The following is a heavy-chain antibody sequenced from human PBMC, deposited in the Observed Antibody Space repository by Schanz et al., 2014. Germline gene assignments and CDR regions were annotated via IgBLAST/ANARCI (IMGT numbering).Heavy chain of an antibody. Sequence: VKLVESGGGLVQPGGSLRLSCAASGFTFSNHALSWVRQAPGKGLEWVAVLSSDESRKFYADSEKGRFTISRDNSKNTLFLQMSSLRAEDTAVYYCARDGDFDYWGQGTLVTVSS. J-gene: IGHJ4*02. CDR1: GFTFSNHA. CDR2: LSSDESRK. V-gene: IGHV3-30-3*01. CDR3: ARDGDFDY.